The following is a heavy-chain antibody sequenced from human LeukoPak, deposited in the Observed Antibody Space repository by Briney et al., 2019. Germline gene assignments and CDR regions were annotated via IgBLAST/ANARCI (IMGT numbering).Heavy chain of an antibody. CDR2: INHSGST. CDR3: ARGRSYGV. V-gene: IGHV4-34*01. CDR1: GGSFSGYY. Sequence: PSETLSLTCAVYGGSFSGYYWSWIRQPPGKGLERIGEINHSGSTNYNPSLKSRVTISVDTSKNQFSLKLSSVTAADTAVYYCARGRSYGVWGQGTPVTVSS. J-gene: IGHJ4*02. D-gene: IGHD5-18*01.